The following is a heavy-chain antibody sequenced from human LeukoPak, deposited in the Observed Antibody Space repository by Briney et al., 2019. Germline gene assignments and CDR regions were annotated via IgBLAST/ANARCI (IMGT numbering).Heavy chain of an antibody. CDR2: ISSSSSYI. Sequence: KPGGSLRLSCAASGFTFSSYSMKWVRQAPGKGLEWVSSISSSSSYIYYADSVKGRFTISRDNAKNSLYLQMNSLRAEDTAVYYCARDGAAAGTVTDYWGQGTLVTVSS. D-gene: IGHD6-13*01. V-gene: IGHV3-21*01. CDR3: ARDGAAAGTVTDY. CDR1: GFTFSSYS. J-gene: IGHJ4*02.